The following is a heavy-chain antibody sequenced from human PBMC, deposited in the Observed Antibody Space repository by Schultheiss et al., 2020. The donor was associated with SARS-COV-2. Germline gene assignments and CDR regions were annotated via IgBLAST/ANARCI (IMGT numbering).Heavy chain of an antibody. J-gene: IGHJ6*02. CDR1: GFTFSSYS. V-gene: IGHV3-48*04. CDR3: AREWQWLVDPGSGMDV. CDR2: ISSSGRTI. D-gene: IGHD6-19*01. Sequence: GESLKISCAASGFTFSSYSMNWVRQAPGKGLEWVSYISSSGRTIYYADSVKGRFTISRDNAKNSLYLQMNSLRAEDTAVYYCAREWQWLVDPGSGMDVWGQGTTVTVSS.